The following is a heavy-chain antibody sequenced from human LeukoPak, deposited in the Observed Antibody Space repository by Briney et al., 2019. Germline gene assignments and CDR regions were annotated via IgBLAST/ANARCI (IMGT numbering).Heavy chain of an antibody. V-gene: IGHV4-34*01. D-gene: IGHD3-3*01. J-gene: IGHJ3*02. Sequence: PSETLSLTCAVYGGSFSGYYWSWIRQPPGKGLEWIGEINHSGSTNYNPSLKNRVTISVDTSKNQFSLKLSSVTAADTAVYYCASLNTSGYAFDIWGQGTMVTVSS. CDR2: INHSGST. CDR3: ASLNTSGYAFDI. CDR1: GGSFSGYY.